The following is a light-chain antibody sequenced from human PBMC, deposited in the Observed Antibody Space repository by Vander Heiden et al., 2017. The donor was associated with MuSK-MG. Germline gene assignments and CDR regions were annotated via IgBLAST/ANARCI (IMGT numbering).Light chain of an antibody. CDR1: QNVTNN. Sequence: EVVMTQSPATVSVSPRERATLSCRASQNVTNNIAWYRQKPGQAPRLLIYTASTRASGIPVRFSGSGSGTEFTLTISSLQSEDFAVYYCQQYHNWPPITFGQGTRLEIK. J-gene: IGKJ5*01. CDR2: TAS. CDR3: QQYHNWPPIT. V-gene: IGKV3-15*01.